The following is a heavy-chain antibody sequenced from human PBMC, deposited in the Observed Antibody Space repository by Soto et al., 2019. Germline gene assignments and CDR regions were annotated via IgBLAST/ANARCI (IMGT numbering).Heavy chain of an antibody. D-gene: IGHD1-1*01. CDR3: VKEATTKVGNNFDY. J-gene: IGHJ4*02. V-gene: IGHV3-30*18. Sequence: QVQLVESGGGVVQPGMSLRLSCAASGFTFSNYGMQWVRQTPGKGLEWVAVISYEAKNKYYADSVKGRFTISRDNSKNTLYLQMDSLRPEDTAIYYCVKEATTKVGNNFDYWGQGTLATVSS. CDR2: ISYEAKNK. CDR1: GFTFSNYG.